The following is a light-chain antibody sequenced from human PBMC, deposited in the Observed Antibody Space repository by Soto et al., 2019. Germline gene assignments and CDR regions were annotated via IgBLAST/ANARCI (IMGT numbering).Light chain of an antibody. J-gene: IGKJ1*01. Sequence: VRTRSPQTRYQSPGRTATREIRASQSVSSNLAWYQQKPGQAPRLLIYGASSRSLGIPDGVSGGGSGTDFSLTISSLEPEDFAVYYCQHYGSSLTFGRGTKVDIK. CDR1: QSVSSN. CDR2: GAS. CDR3: QHYGSSLT. V-gene: IGKV3-20*01.